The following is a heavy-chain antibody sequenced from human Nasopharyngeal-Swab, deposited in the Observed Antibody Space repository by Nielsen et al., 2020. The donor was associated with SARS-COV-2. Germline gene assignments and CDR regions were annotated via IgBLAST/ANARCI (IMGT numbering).Heavy chain of an antibody. CDR3: AKDKRYFDWDGMDV. D-gene: IGHD3-9*01. CDR1: GFTFSSYG. V-gene: IGHV3-30*18. Sequence: GESLKISCAASGFTFSSYGMHWVRQAPGKGLEWVAVISYDGSNKYYADSVKGRFTISRDNSKNTLYLQMNSLRAEDTAVNYCAKDKRYFDWDGMDVWGQGTTVTVSS. J-gene: IGHJ6*02. CDR2: ISYDGSNK.